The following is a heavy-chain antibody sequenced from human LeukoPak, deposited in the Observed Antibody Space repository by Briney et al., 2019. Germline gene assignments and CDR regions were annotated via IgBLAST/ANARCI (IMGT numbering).Heavy chain of an antibody. CDR2: INSSGGGT. J-gene: IGHJ5*01. D-gene: IGHD2-2*01. CDR1: GYTFTSYY. Sequence: ASVKVSCKASGYTFTSYYMHWVRQAPGQGLEWMGIINSSGGGTSYAQKFQGRVTMTRDTSTSTVHMELNSLRSEDTAVYYCARDGAYCSSASCYRSGPHWFDSWGQGTVVSVSP. V-gene: IGHV1-46*01. CDR3: ARDGAYCSSASCYRSGPHWFDS.